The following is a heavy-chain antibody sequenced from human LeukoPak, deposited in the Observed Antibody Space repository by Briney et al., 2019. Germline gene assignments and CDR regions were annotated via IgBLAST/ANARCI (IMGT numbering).Heavy chain of an antibody. J-gene: IGHJ4*02. D-gene: IGHD2-21*02. V-gene: IGHV1-8*01. CDR1: GYTFTSYD. CDR3: ARGRGAYCGGDCSYFDY. Sequence: GASVEVSCKASGYTFTSYDINWVRPATGQGLEWMGWMNPNSGNTGYAQKFQGRVTMARNTSISTAYMELSSLRSEDTAVYYCARGRGAYCGGDCSYFDYWGQGTLVTVSS. CDR2: MNPNSGNT.